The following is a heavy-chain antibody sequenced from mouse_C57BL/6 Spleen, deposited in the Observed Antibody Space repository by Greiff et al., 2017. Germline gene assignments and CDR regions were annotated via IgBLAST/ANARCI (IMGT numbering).Heavy chain of an antibody. Sequence: EVKLMESGGGLVQPGGSMKLSCVASGFTFSNYWMNWVRQSPEKGLEWVAQIRLKSDDYATHYAESVKGRFTISRDASNSSVYLQMNNLRAEDTGIYYCTGLMDYWGQGTSVTVSS. CDR3: TGLMDY. CDR1: GFTFSNYW. CDR2: IRLKSDDYAT. J-gene: IGHJ4*01. V-gene: IGHV6-3*01.